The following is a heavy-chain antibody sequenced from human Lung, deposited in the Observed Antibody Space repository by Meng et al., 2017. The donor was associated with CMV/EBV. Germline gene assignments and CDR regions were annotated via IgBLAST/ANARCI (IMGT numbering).Heavy chain of an antibody. CDR3: ARHYIAPPSQGHVFAATDVPAHVPPRVFGIDV. D-gene: IGHD6-13*01. CDR2: VFYSGAT. Sequence: SETLSLTCSVSAGSITKTCTHCDWTRQPTGKGPEWIGPVFYSGATFYSETAHYNSSLESRVIIPGDSSRNQFYLRLSSVTAADTAIYFRARHYIAPPSQGHVFAATDVPAHVPPRVFGIDVWGQGTTVTVSS. J-gene: IGHJ6*02. V-gene: IGHV4-39*07. CDR1: AGSITKTCTH.